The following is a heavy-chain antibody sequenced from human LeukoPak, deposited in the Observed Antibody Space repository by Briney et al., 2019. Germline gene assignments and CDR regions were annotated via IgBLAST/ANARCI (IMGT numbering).Heavy chain of an antibody. J-gene: IGHJ4*02. V-gene: IGHV3-21*01. CDR1: GFTFSSYS. CDR2: ISSSSSYI. CDR3: ARLGYSSSWAFGY. D-gene: IGHD6-13*01. Sequence: GGSLRLSCAASGFTFSSYSMNWVRQAPGKGLEWVSSISSSSSYIYYADSVKGRFTISRDNAKNSLYLQMNSLRAEDTAVYYCARLGYSSSWAFGYWGQGTLVTASS.